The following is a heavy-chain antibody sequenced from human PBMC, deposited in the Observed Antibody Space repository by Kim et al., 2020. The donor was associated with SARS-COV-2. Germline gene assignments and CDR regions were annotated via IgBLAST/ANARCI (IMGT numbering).Heavy chain of an antibody. J-gene: IGHJ4*02. Sequence: YYNPSLKSRVTISVDTSKNQFSLKLSSVTAGDTAVYYCARFIISSTWYVDYWGQGTLVTVSS. D-gene: IGHD6-13*01. CDR3: ARFIISSTWYVDY. V-gene: IGHV4-31*02.